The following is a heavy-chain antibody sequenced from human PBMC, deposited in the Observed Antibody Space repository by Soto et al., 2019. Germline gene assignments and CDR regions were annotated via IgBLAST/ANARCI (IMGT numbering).Heavy chain of an antibody. CDR1: GFTFSNYA. CDR3: AKEYSTSFDY. D-gene: IGHD6-6*01. CDR2: ISAGGSNT. Sequence: GGSLRLSCAASGFTFSNYAMNWVRQAPGKGLEWVSAISAGGSNTDYADSVKGRFTISSDNSKNTLYLQMNSLRAEDTAVYYCAKEYSTSFDYWGQGTLVTVS. V-gene: IGHV3-23*01. J-gene: IGHJ4*02.